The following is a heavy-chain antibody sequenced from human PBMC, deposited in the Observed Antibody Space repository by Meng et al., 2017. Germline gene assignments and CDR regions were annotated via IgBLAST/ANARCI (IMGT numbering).Heavy chain of an antibody. Sequence: SETLSPTCTLLGGTISSYYWSWIRQLPGKGLEWFGYIHYSGSPNYNPSLKSRVTISVNTSKNQFTLKLRSMTAADTAVYYCARVGYSSSWDLYYFDYWGQGTLVTVSS. CDR1: GGTISSYY. CDR3: ARVGYSSSWDLYYFDY. V-gene: IGHV4-59*01. D-gene: IGHD6-13*01. J-gene: IGHJ4*01. CDR2: IHYSGSP.